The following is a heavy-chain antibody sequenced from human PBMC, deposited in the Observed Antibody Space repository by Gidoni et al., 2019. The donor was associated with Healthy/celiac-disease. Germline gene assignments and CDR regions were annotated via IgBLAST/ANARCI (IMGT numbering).Heavy chain of an antibody. V-gene: IGHV3-66*01. CDR2: IYSGGST. D-gene: IGHD3-10*01. CDR3: ASLGRYGSGTDY. CDR1: GFTVRSNY. Sequence: EVQLVESGGGLVQPGGSLRLSCAASGFTVRSNYMSWVRQAPGKGLEWVSVIYSGGSTYYADSVKGRFTISRDNSKNTLYLQMNSRRAEDTAVYYCASLGRYGSGTDYWGQGTLVTVSS. J-gene: IGHJ4*02.